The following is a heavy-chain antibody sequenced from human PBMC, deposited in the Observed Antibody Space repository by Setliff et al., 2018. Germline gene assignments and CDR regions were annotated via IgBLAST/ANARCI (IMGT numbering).Heavy chain of an antibody. CDR2: INKDGSER. J-gene: IGHJ5*02. CDR1: GLIFSNNW. CDR3: ARSPAVLGIVYLDP. Sequence: LRLSCVASGLIFSNNWMSWVRQAPGKGLEWVTNINKDGSERNYVDSVKGRFTISRDNAKNSVYLHMSSLRAEDTAVYYCARSPAVLGIVYLDPWGQGTLVTVSS. V-gene: IGHV3-7*03. D-gene: IGHD3-3*01.